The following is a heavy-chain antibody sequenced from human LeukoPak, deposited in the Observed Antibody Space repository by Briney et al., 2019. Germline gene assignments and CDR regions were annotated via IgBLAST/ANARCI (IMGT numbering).Heavy chain of an antibody. V-gene: IGHV3-30*02. CDR1: GLTLSSYG. J-gene: IGHJ4*02. CDR3: AKGGSRGTYYFDY. Sequence: PGGSLRLSCAASGLTLSSYGMHWVRQAPGKGXXXVTFIRYDGSNKCYADSVKGRFTISRDNSMNTVNLQMNSLRPEDTAAYYCAKGGSRGTYYFDYWGRGVLVTVSS. CDR2: IRYDGSNK. D-gene: IGHD1-26*01.